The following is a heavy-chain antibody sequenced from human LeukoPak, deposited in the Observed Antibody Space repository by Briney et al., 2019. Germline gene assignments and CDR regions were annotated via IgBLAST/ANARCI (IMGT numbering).Heavy chain of an antibody. J-gene: IGHJ4*02. CDR2: IKQDGSEK. Sequence: GGSLRLSCAASGCIFSSYWMNWVRQAPGKGLEWVANIKQDGSEKYYVDSVKGRFTISRDNAKNSLYLQMNSLRAEDTAVYYCARDYDYWGQGTLVTVSS. CDR3: ARDYDY. CDR1: GCIFSSYW. V-gene: IGHV3-7*01.